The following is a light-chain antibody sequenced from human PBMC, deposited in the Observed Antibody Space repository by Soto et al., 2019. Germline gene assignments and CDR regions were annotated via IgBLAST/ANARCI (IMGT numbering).Light chain of an antibody. V-gene: IGKV3-11*01. J-gene: IGKJ1*01. CDR1: QSVSSF. Sequence: EIVLTQSPATLSLSPGERATLSCRASQSVSSFLAWYQQKPGQAPRLPIYDASNRATGIPARFSGSGSGTDFTLTISSLEPEDCAVYYCQQRSYLVTFGQGTKVEIK. CDR3: QQRSYLVT. CDR2: DAS.